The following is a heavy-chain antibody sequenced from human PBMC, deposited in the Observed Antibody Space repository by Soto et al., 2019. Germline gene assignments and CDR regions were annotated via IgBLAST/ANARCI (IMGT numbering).Heavy chain of an antibody. V-gene: IGHV1-18*01. CDR3: ARDGSNYYDPEPVDY. CDR1: GYTFTSYG. Sequence: QVQLVQSGAEVKKPGASVKVSCKASGYTFTSYGISWVRQAPGQGLEWMGWISAYNGNTNYAQKLQGRVTTXXDXSXXTAYMELRSLRSDDTAVYYCARDGSNYYDPEPVDYWGQGTLVTVSS. CDR2: ISAYNGNT. D-gene: IGHD3-22*01. J-gene: IGHJ4*02.